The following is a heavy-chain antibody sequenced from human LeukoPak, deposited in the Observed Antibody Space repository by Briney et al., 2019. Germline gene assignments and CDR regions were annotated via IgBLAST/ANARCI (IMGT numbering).Heavy chain of an antibody. Sequence: RGSLRLSCEASGFTFSDYWMTWVRQAPGKGLEWVANIKEDGREKYYVDSVKGRFTLSKDNAKNSVYLQMNSLGAEDTAVYYCARGWGEKGYCRGGTCNNPQFDYWGQGILVTVSS. D-gene: IGHD2-15*01. CDR1: GFTFSDYW. J-gene: IGHJ4*02. CDR3: ARGWGEKGYCRGGTCNNPQFDY. V-gene: IGHV3-7*01. CDR2: IKEDGREK.